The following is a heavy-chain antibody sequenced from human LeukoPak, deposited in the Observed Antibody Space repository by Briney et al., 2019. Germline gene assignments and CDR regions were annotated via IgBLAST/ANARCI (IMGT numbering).Heavy chain of an antibody. V-gene: IGHV4-34*01. CDR3: AGGTYYYDSSGYYQYYFDY. CDR2: INDSGST. CDR1: GGAFSGYS. Sequence: PSETLSLTCAVYGGAFSGYSWSWIRQPPGKGLEWIGEINDSGSTKYHPSLKSRVTISVDTSKNQFSLKLTSLTAADTAVYYCAGGTYYYDSSGYYQYYFDYWGQGTLVTVSS. J-gene: IGHJ4*02. D-gene: IGHD3-22*01.